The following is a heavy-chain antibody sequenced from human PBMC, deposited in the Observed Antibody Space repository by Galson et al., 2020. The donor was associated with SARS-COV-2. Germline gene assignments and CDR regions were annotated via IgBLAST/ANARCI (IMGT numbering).Heavy chain of an antibody. J-gene: IGHJ4*02. CDR3: AKYCLAASGYYFDY. D-gene: IGHD6-13*01. V-gene: IGHV3-23*05. CDR1: GFTFTSHA. CDR2: LRSSGRST. Sequence: GGSLTLSCAASGFTFTSHALSWVRKAPARGLERVSSLRSSGRSTYYGDSVKGRFTISRDNSKNTLYLQMNSLRTEDTAVYYCAKYCLAASGYYFDYWGQGTLATVSS.